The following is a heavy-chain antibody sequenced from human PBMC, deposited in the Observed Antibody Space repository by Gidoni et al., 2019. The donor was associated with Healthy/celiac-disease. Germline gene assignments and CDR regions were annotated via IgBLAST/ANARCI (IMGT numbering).Heavy chain of an antibody. CDR1: AGSISSSSYY. V-gene: IGHV4-39*01. J-gene: IGHJ4*02. CDR2: IYYSGST. Sequence: QLQLQESGPGLVKPSETLSLTCTVSAGSISSSSYYWGWIRQPPGKGLEWIGIIYYSGSTYYNPSLKSRVTISVDTSKNQFSLKLSSVTAADTAVYYCARQPRYYDSSGYYSLDYWGQGTLVTVSS. CDR3: ARQPRYYDSSGYYSLDY. D-gene: IGHD3-22*01.